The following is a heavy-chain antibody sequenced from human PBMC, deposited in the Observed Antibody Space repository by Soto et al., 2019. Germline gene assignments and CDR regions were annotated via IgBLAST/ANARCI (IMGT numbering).Heavy chain of an antibody. CDR1: GFTFGSYA. Sequence: QSGGSLRLSCAASGFTFGSYAMSWVRQAPGKGLEWVSAIGASGAGTFYADSVKGRFTISRDNSKNTLHLQMNSLRAEDTAVYYCARGLYSSSWYYYYYYYGMDVWGQGTTVTVSS. J-gene: IGHJ6*02. CDR3: ARGLYSSSWYYYYYYYGMDV. CDR2: IGASGAGT. D-gene: IGHD6-13*01. V-gene: IGHV3-23*01.